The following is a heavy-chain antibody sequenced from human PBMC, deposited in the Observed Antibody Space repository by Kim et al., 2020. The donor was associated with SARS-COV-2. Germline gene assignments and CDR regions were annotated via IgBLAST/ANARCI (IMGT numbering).Heavy chain of an antibody. CDR3: ARDAWYGDYVYGMDV. J-gene: IGHJ6*02. D-gene: IGHD4-17*01. CDR1: GYTFTSYG. CDR2: ISAYNGNT. Sequence: ASVKVSCKASGYTFTSYGISWVRQAPGQGLEWMGWISAYNGNTNYAQKLQGRVTMTTDTSTSTAYMELRSLRSDDTAVYYCARDAWYGDYVYGMDVWGQGTTVTVSS. V-gene: IGHV1-18*01.